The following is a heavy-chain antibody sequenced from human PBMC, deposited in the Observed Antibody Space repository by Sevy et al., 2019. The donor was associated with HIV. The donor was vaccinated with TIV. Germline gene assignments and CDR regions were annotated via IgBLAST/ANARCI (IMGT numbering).Heavy chain of an antibody. CDR2: ISSSGRTI. Sequence: GGSLRLSCAASGFTFSSYEMNWVRQAPGKGLEWVSYISSSGRTIYYAASLKGRFTISRDNAKNSLYLQFNSLRAEDTAVYYCARDSPFYDILTGFSYSGMDVWGQGTTVTVSS. J-gene: IGHJ6*02. CDR1: GFTFSSYE. V-gene: IGHV3-48*03. D-gene: IGHD3-9*01. CDR3: ARDSPFYDILTGFSYSGMDV.